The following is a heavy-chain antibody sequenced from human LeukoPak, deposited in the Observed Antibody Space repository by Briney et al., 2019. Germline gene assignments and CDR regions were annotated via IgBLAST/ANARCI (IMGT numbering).Heavy chain of an antibody. V-gene: IGHV1-18*01. D-gene: IGHD3-10*01. CDR1: GYTFTSHG. CDR2: ISAYNGNT. CDR3: ARGGPSYGSGSDAFDI. J-gene: IGHJ3*02. Sequence: ASVKVSCKASGYTFTSHGISWVRQAPGQGLEWMGWISAYNGNTNYAQKLQGRVTMTTDTSTSTAYMELRSLRSDDTAVYYCARGGPSYGSGSDAFDIWGQGTMVTVSS.